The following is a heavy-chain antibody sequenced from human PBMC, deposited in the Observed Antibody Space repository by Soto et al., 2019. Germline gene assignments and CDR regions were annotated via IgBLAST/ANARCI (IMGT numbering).Heavy chain of an antibody. CDR2: ISYDGSNK. J-gene: IGHJ6*02. CDR1: GFTFSSYG. CDR3: ARDPRAPQDYYYGMDV. V-gene: IGHV3-30*03. Sequence: QVQLVESGGGVVQPGRSLRLSCAASGFTFSSYGMHWVRQAPGKGLEWVAVISYDGSNKYYADSVKGRFTISRDNSKNTLYLQMNSLRAEDTAVYYCARDPRAPQDYYYGMDVWGQGTTVTVSS.